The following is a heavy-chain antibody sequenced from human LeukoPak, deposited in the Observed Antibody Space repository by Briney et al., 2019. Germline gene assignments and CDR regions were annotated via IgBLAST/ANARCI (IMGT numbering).Heavy chain of an antibody. V-gene: IGHV6-1*01. Sequence: SQTLSLTCAISGDSVSSNSAAWNWIRQSPSRGLEWLGRTYYRSKWYNDYAVSVKSRITINPDTSKNQFSLKLSSVTAADTAVYYCASGYSYGYDYWGQGTLVTVSS. CDR3: ASGYSYGYDY. CDR2: TYYRSKWYN. CDR1: GDSVSSNSAA. D-gene: IGHD5-18*01. J-gene: IGHJ4*02.